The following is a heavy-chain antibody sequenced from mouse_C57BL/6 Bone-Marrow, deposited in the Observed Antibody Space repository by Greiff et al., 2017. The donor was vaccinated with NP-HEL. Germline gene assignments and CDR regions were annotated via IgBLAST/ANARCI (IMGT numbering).Heavy chain of an antibody. CDR1: GFNIKDYY. J-gene: IGHJ4*01. CDR3: ASYGNFYAMDY. CDR2: IDPEDGET. D-gene: IGHD2-1*01. V-gene: IGHV14-2*01. Sequence: VQLQQSGAELVKPGASVKLSCTASGFNIKDYYMHWVKQRTEQGLAWIGRIDPEDGETKYAPKFKGKATITADTSTNAANLQLSSRTPEDTAVYDCASYGNFYAMDYWGQGTSVTVSS.